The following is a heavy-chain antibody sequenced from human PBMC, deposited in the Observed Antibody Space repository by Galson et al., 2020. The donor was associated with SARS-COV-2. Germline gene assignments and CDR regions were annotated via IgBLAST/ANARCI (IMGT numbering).Heavy chain of an antibody. Sequence: GESLKISCAASGFTFSTYAMTWFRHAPGKGLEWVLTIRGSDAGTYYADSVKGRFTISRDNSRNTLYLQMSSLRAEDTALYYCAKGFDSTTWATDVWGQGTTVTVSS. J-gene: IGHJ6*02. D-gene: IGHD2-2*01. CDR1: GFTFSTYA. CDR2: IRGSDAGT. CDR3: AKGFDSTTWATDV. V-gene: IGHV3-23*01.